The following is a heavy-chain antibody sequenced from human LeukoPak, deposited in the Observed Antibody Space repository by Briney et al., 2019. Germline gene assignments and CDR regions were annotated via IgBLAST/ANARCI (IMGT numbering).Heavy chain of an antibody. D-gene: IGHD3-3*01. CDR1: TFTGXX. J-gene: IGHJ4*02. CDR3: ARGTQTIFGVIDY. V-gene: IGHV1-2*02. CDR2: IHPNNGGT. Sequence: TFTGXXMXXXRQAPGXGLVXXXWIHPNNGGTIYARSFQGSVTMTSDTSISTAYLELNSLISDDTAMYFCARGTQTIFGVIDYWGQGTLVTVSS.